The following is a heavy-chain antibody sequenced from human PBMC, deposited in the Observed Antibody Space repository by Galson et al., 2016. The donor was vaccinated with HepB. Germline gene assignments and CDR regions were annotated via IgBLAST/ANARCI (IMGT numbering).Heavy chain of an antibody. V-gene: IGHV1-69*13. CDR3: ARGEEQWLDVLFHY. J-gene: IGHJ4*02. Sequence: SVKVSCKASGGTFSTYTITWVRQAPGQGLEWMGGIIPSFGTATYAQKFQGRVTISADESTSTAYMELSSLRSEDTAVYYRARGEEQWLDVLFHYWGQGTLVTVSS. CDR1: GGTFSTYT. D-gene: IGHD6-19*01. CDR2: IIPSFGTA.